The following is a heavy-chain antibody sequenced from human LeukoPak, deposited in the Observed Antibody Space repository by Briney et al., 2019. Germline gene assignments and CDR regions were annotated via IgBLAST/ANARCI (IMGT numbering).Heavy chain of an antibody. CDR3: ARMTDYLDF. J-gene: IGHJ4*02. Sequence: SQTLSLTCAISGDTVSSNSATWNWIRQSPSRGLEWLGRTYYRSKWYYDYAVSVKSRIILYSDTSKSQISLQLDSVTPEDTAVYYCARMTDYLDFWGQGTLVTVSS. V-gene: IGHV6-1*01. CDR2: TYYRSKWYY. CDR1: GDTVSSNSAT.